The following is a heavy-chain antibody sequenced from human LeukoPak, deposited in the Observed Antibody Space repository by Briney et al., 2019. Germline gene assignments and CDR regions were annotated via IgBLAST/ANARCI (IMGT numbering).Heavy chain of an antibody. CDR3: ASPLRYFDWAFDY. Sequence: GGSLRLSCAASGFTFSSYSMNWVRQAPGKGLEWVSSISSSSSYIYYADSVKGRFTISRDNAKNSLYLQMNSLRAEDTAVYYCASPLRYFDWAFDYWGQGTLVTVSS. CDR2: ISSSSSYI. V-gene: IGHV3-21*01. J-gene: IGHJ4*02. D-gene: IGHD3-9*01. CDR1: GFTFSSYS.